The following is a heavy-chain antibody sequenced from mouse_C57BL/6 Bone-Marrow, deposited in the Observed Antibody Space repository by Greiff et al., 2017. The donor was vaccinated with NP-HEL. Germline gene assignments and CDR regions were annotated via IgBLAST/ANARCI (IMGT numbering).Heavy chain of an antibody. D-gene: IGHD2-4*01. V-gene: IGHV2-2*01. CDR2: IWSGGST. J-gene: IGHJ4*01. CDR1: GFSLTSYG. CDR3: ARKCYDYDDYAMDY. Sequence: VKLQESGPGLVQPSQSLSITCTVSGFSLTSYGVHWVRQSPGKGLEWLGVIWSGGSTDYNAAFISRLSISKDNSKSQVFFKMNSLQADDTAIYYCARKCYDYDDYAMDYWGQGTSVTVSS.